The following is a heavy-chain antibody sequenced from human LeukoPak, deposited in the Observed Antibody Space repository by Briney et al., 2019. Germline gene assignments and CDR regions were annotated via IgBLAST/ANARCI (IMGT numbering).Heavy chain of an antibody. Sequence: SETLSLTCTVSGGSISSSSYYWGWIRQPPGKGLEWIGSIYYSGSTYYNPSLKSRVTISVDTSKNQFSLKLSSVTAADTAVYYCARQKRLYCSSTSCYTGGWFDPWGQGTLVTVSS. CDR3: ARQKRLYCSSTSCYTGGWFDP. CDR2: IYYSGST. J-gene: IGHJ5*02. CDR1: GGSISSSSYY. D-gene: IGHD2-2*02. V-gene: IGHV4-39*01.